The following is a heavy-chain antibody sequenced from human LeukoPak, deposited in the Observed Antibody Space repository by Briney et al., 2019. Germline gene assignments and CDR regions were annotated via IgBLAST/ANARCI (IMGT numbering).Heavy chain of an antibody. V-gene: IGHV3-23*01. CDR2: ISGDSGGT. Sequence: GGSLRLSCAASGFSFSNSAMSWVRQAPGKGLEWVSGISGDSGGTNYADSVKGRFAISRNNSKNTLYLQMNSLRAEDTAAYYCAKDGGPTVFYYFDSWGQGTLVTVSS. J-gene: IGHJ4*02. CDR3: AKDGGPTVFYYFDS. D-gene: IGHD1-1*01. CDR1: GFSFSNSA.